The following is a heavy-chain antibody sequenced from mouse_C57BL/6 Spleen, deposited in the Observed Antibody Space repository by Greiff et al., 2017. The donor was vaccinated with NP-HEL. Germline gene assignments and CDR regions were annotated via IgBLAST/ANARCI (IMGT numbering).Heavy chain of an antibody. CDR3: TTWGDGYSPAWFAY. Sequence: VQLQQSGAELVRPGASVKLSCTASGFNIKDYYMHWVKQRPEQGLEWIGRIDPEDGDTEYAPKFQGKATMTADTSSNTAYLQLSSLTSEDTAVYYCTTWGDGYSPAWFAYWGQGTLVTVSA. D-gene: IGHD2-3*01. CDR2: IDPEDGDT. V-gene: IGHV14-1*01. CDR1: GFNIKDYY. J-gene: IGHJ3*01.